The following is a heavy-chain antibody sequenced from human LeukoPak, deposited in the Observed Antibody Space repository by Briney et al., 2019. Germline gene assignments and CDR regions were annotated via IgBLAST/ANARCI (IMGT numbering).Heavy chain of an antibody. J-gene: IGHJ5*02. D-gene: IGHD6-6*01. CDR3: AKVDSSSSRGSFDP. CDR2: IWYDGSNK. V-gene: IGHV3-33*06. CDR1: GFTFSSYG. Sequence: GGSLRLSCAASGFTFSSYGMRWVRQAPGKGLEWVAVIWYDGSNKYYADSVKGRFTISRDNSKNTLYLQMNSLRAEDTAVYYCAKVDSSSSRGSFDPWGQGTLVTVSS.